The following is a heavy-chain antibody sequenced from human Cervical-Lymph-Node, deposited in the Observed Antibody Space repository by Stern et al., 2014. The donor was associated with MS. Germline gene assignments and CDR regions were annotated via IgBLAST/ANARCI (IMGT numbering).Heavy chain of an antibody. V-gene: IGHV7-4-1*02. D-gene: IGHD6-13*01. CDR2: INPKTGNP. CDR3: ARSQPFSY. Sequence: VQLVESGSELKQPGASVTVACRVSGSTFTASSISWVRQAPGRGLEWMGWINPKTGNPTYALDFTGRFVFSLDTSVSTAFLQISSLKADDTAVYYCARSQPFSYWGQGTLVTVSP. J-gene: IGHJ4*02. CDR1: GSTFTASS.